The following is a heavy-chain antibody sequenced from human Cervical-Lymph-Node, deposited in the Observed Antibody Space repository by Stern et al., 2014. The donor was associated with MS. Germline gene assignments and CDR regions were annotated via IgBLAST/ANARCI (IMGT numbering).Heavy chain of an antibody. CDR1: GGTFTSSYA. D-gene: IGHD2-15*01. V-gene: IGHV1-69*09. Sequence: QVQLVQSGAEVKKPGTSVKVSCKASGGTFTSSYAITWMRQPPGQGLEWMGRIIPILGLPNYAQKFQVRVTITADTSTSTAYMELSSLRSEDTAVYYCARGVVTNRAAATLHNLFDPWGQGTLVTVSS. CDR2: IIPILGLP. CDR3: ARGVVTNRAAATLHNLFDP. J-gene: IGHJ5*02.